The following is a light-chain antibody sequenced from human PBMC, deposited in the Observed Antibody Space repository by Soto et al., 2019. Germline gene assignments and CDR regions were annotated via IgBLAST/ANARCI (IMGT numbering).Light chain of an antibody. CDR2: GAS. J-gene: IGKJ4*01. V-gene: IGKV3-15*01. CDR3: QQYNNWPPLT. Sequence: EIVMKHSPGTLSVSKGERATLSCRASQSVSSNLAWYQQKPGQAPRLLIYGASTRATGIPARFSGSGSGTEFTLTISSLQSEDFAVYYCQQYNNWPPLTFGGGTKVDIK. CDR1: QSVSSN.